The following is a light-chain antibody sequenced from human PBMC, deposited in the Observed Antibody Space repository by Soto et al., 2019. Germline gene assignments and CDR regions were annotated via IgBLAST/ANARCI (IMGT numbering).Light chain of an antibody. CDR3: SSYTSSSTLVV. CDR1: SSDVGGYNY. Sequence: QSVLTQPASVSGSPGQSINISCIGTSSDVGGYNYVSWYQQHPGKAPKLMIYEVSNRPSGVSNRFSGSKSGNTASLTISGLQAEDEADYYCSSYTSSSTLVVFGGGAKVTVL. CDR2: EVS. J-gene: IGLJ2*01. V-gene: IGLV2-14*01.